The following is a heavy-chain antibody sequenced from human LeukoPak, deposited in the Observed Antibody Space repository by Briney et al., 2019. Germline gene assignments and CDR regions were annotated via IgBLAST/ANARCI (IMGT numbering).Heavy chain of an antibody. CDR1: GFIFSNYA. Sequence: GGSLRLSCAASGFIFSNYAMSWVRQVPGRGLEWVSTISSRGDSTYVADSVKGRSTISRDNSKNSLYLQMNTVRAEDTAVYYCVKGPRPDITVAHTVENWGQGTLVTVSS. CDR2: ISSRGDST. CDR3: VKGPRPDITVAHTVEN. V-gene: IGHV3-23*01. D-gene: IGHD6-19*01. J-gene: IGHJ4*02.